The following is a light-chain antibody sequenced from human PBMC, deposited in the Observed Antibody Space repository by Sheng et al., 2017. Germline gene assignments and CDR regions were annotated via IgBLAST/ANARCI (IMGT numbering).Light chain of an antibody. CDR2: KSN. CDR1: RSNIGSYH. Sequence: QSVVTQPPSASGTPGQRVTISCSGSRSNIGSYHVYWYQQLPGTAPKLLIYKSNQRPSGVPDRFSGSKSGTSASLAISGLRSEDEADYYCAAWDDSLRGVVFGGGTKLTVL. J-gene: IGLJ3*02. V-gene: IGLV1-47*01. CDR3: AAWDDSLRGVV.